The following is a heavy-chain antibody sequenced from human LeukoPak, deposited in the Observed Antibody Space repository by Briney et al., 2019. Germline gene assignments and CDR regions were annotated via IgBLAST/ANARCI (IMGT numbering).Heavy chain of an antibody. CDR2: IYHSGST. V-gene: IGHV4-38-2*02. J-gene: IGHJ4*02. Sequence: SETLSLTCTVSGYSISSGYYWGWIRQPPGKGLEWIGSIYHSGSTYYNPSLKSRVTISVDTSKNQFSLKLSSVTAADTAVYSCARGQIVVVVAATGADFDYWGQGTLVTVSS. CDR1: GYSISSGYY. CDR3: ARGQIVVVVAATGADFDY. D-gene: IGHD2-15*01.